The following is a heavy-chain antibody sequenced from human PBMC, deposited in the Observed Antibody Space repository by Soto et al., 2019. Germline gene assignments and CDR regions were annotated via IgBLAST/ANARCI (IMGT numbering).Heavy chain of an antibody. D-gene: IGHD6-19*01. CDR2: ISYDGSNK. CDR1: GFTFSSYA. J-gene: IGHJ6*02. CDR3: AKDSSGWYVYLTYYYGMDV. Sequence: GGSLRLSCAASGFTFSSYAMHWVRQAPGKGLEWVAVISYDGSNKYYADSVKGRFTISRDNSKNTLYLQMNSLRAEDTAVYYCAKDSSGWYVYLTYYYGMDVWGQGTTVTVSS. V-gene: IGHV3-30*04.